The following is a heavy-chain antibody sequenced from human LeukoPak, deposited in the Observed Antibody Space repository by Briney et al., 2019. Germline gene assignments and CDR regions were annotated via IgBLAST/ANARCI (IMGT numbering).Heavy chain of an antibody. CDR1: GFTFSSYW. J-gene: IGHJ5*02. CDR3: ARDHYYAWFDP. V-gene: IGHV3-7*01. D-gene: IGHD3-22*01. CDR2: IKQDGSEK. Sequence: GGSLRLSCAASGFTFSSYWMSWVRQAPGKGLEWVANIKQDGSEKYYVDSVKGRFTISRDNATNSLYLQMNSLRAEDTAVYYCARDHYYAWFDPWGQGTLVTVSS.